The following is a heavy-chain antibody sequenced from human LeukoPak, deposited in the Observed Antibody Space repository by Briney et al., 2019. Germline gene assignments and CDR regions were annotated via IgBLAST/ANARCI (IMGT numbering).Heavy chain of an antibody. V-gene: IGHV3-23*01. D-gene: IGHD1-26*01. Sequence: GGSLRLSCAASGFTFSGYVISLVRQAAGEGLEWVSSISGSGDITYYADSVKGRFTISRDNSKNTLYLQMNSLRAEDTAVYYCASDIVGATHDYWGQGTLVTVSS. CDR3: ASDIVGATHDY. CDR1: GFTFSGYV. CDR2: ISGSGDIT. J-gene: IGHJ4*02.